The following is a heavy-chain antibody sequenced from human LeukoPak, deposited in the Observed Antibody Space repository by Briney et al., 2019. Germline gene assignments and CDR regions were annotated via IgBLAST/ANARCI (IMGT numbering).Heavy chain of an antibody. D-gene: IGHD1-7*01. CDR2: ISTSGGDT. Sequence: PGGSLRLSCAGSGFTFTDSAMTWVRQAPGKGLEWVPAISTSGGDTIYTDSVKDRFTISRDNSKNTLYLQMNSLRAEDTAIYYCAKGGNYAPLDYWGQGTLVTVSS. CDR3: AKGGNYAPLDY. CDR1: GFTFTDSA. J-gene: IGHJ4*02. V-gene: IGHV3-23*01.